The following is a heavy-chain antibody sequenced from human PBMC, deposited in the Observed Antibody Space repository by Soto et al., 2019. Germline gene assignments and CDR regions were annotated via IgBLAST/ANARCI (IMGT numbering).Heavy chain of an antibody. J-gene: IGHJ4*02. Sequence: GGSLRLSCAASGFTFSSYGMHWVRQAPGKGLEWVAVISYDGSNKYYADSVKGRFTISRDNSKNTLYLQMNSLGAEDTAVYYCAKVGYGYGRLEDYYFDYWGQGTLVTVSS. CDR3: AKVGYGYGRLEDYYFDY. CDR2: ISYDGSNK. CDR1: GFTFSSYG. D-gene: IGHD5-18*01. V-gene: IGHV3-30*18.